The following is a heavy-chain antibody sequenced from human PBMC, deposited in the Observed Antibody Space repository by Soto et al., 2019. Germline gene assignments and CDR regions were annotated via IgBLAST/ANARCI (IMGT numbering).Heavy chain of an antibody. CDR2: IYPADSNT. Sequence: EVQLVQSGAEVRKAGDSLKISCKGSGYRFTSYWIGWVRQMPGKGLEWMGIIYPADSNTKYSPSFQGQVTISADKSISTAYLQWSSLEASDTAMYYCARQITVAGFLAYFDYWGQGTLVTVSA. D-gene: IGHD6-19*01. J-gene: IGHJ4*02. CDR1: GYRFTSYW. CDR3: ARQITVAGFLAYFDY. V-gene: IGHV5-51*01.